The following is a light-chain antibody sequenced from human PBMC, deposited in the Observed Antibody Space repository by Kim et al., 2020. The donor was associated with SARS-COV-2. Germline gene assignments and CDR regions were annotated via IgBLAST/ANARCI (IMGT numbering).Light chain of an antibody. CDR2: DVS. Sequence: GPPIPSSCTGTSSDGGGYNYVAWYQQHPDKAPKLMIYDVSKRPSGVANRFSGSKSGNTASLTISGLQAEDEADYYCSSYTTSNSWVFGGGTQLTVL. CDR3: SSYTTSNSWV. J-gene: IGLJ3*02. CDR1: SSDGGGYNY. V-gene: IGLV2-14*03.